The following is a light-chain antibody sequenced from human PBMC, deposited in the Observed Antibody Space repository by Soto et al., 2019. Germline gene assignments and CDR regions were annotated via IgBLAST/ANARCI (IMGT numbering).Light chain of an antibody. J-gene: IGKJ1*01. V-gene: IGKV3-20*01. CDR3: QQYGSPPWT. CDR2: GAS. CDR1: QSVSSSS. Sequence: EIVLTQSPGTLSLSPGERATLSCRASQSVSSSSLVWYQQKHGQAPRLLIYGASDRDTGIPDRFSGSGSGTDFTLTISRLEPEDCAVYYCQQYGSPPWTFGQGTKVEIK.